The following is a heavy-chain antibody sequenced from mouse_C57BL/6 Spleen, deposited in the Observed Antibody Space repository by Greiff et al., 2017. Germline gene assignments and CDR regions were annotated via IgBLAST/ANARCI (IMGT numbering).Heavy chain of an antibody. CDR2: ISNGGGST. D-gene: IGHD1-1*01. V-gene: IGHV5-12*01. J-gene: IGHJ4*01. CDR1: GFTFSDYY. CDR3: ARHNTVYAMDY. Sequence: EVQLVESGGGLVQPGGSLKLSCAASGFTFSDYYMYWVRQTPEKRLEWVAYISNGGGSTYYPDTVKGRFTISRDNAKNTLYLQMSRLKSEDTAMYYCARHNTVYAMDYWGQGTSVTVSS.